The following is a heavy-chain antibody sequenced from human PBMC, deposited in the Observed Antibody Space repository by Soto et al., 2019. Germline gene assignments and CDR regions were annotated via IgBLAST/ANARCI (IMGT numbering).Heavy chain of an antibody. J-gene: IGHJ4*02. V-gene: IGHV4-59*11. CDR1: GGSISSHY. D-gene: IGHD3-3*01. Sequence: SQTLSVTCTASGGSISSHYWSCIRQPTGKGLEWIGYIYYSGSTNYNPSLKSRVTISVDTSKNQFSLKLSSVTAADTAVYYCARRAGFLEWLKRGYFDYWGQGSLVTVT. CDR3: ARRAGFLEWLKRGYFDY. CDR2: IYYSGST.